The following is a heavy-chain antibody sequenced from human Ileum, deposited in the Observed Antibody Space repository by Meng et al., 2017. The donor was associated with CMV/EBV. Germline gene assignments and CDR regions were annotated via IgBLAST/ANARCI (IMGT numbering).Heavy chain of an antibody. CDR2: TYYRSKWYN. J-gene: IGHJ2*01. D-gene: IGHD6-13*01. V-gene: IGHV6-1*01. CDR1: GDSFSSIGAI. Sequence: HVQMCPSCPGLVKPPPTLSLTVAISGDSFSSIGAIWNWIRQSPSRGLEWLGKTYYRSKWYNDYAPSVKSRITVKPDTSKNQFSLQLNSVTPEDTAVYYCARENGYEWYFDFWGRGTLVTVSS. CDR3: ARENGYEWYFDF.